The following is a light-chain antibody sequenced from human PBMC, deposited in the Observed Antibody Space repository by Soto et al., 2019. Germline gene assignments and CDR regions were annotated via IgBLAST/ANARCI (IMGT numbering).Light chain of an antibody. Sequence: EIVLTQSPGTLSLSPGERATLSCRASQNVNSNFLAWYQQKPGQGPRLLIYGTSGRATGIPDRFSGSGSGTDLTLTSSRREPEDFAVYYCQHYGSSLIFSFGPGTKVEIK. CDR1: QNVNSNF. V-gene: IGKV3-20*01. J-gene: IGKJ3*01. CDR2: GTS. CDR3: QHYGSSLIFS.